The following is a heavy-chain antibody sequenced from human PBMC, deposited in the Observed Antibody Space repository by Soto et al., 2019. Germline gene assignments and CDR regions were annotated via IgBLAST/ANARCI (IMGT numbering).Heavy chain of an antibody. V-gene: IGHV3-23*01. CDR1: GFTFSSST. J-gene: IGHJ6*02. CDR2: IIDSGGYT. Sequence: GGSLRLSCAASGFTFSSSTMNWVRQAPGKGLEWVSAIIDSGGYTYYADSVKGRFTISRDNSKNTLYLQMNSLRAEDTALYYCAKEAYYYYGMDVWGQGTTVTVSS. CDR3: AKEAYYYYGMDV.